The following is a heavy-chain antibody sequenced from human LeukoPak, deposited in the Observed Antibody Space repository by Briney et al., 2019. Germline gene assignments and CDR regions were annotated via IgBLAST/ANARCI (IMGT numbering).Heavy chain of an antibody. CDR1: GGTFSSYA. D-gene: IGHD3-22*01. Sequence: ASVKVSCKASGGTFSSYAISWVRQAPGQGLEWMGIINPSGGSTSYAQKFQGRVTMTRDTSTSTVYMELSSLRSEDTAVYYCAGDLYDSSGYYPFYMDVWGKGTTVTISS. V-gene: IGHV1-46*01. CDR2: INPSGGST. CDR3: AGDLYDSSGYYPFYMDV. J-gene: IGHJ6*03.